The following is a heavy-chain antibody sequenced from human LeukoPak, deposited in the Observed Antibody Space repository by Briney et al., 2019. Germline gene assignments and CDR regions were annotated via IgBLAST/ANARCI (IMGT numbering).Heavy chain of an antibody. CDR2: IYPNNGAT. Sequence: ASVKVSCKASGYTFSGTGWYLSWLRQAPGQGLECMGWIYPNNGATAYAQKFQCRVAMTRDTSISTAYMELRRLRPDDTAVYYCARDGPAQMVEFDYWGQGTLVTVSS. J-gene: IGHJ4*02. CDR3: ARDGPAQMVEFDY. V-gene: IGHV1-2*02. D-gene: IGHD3-10*01. CDR1: GYTFSGTGWY.